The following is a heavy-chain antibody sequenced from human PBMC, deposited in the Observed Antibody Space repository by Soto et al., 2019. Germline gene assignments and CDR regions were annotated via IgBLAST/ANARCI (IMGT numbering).Heavy chain of an antibody. J-gene: IGHJ5*02. CDR2: IIPIFGST. CDR1: GGTFSNSA. D-gene: IGHD3-3*01. V-gene: IGHV1-69*12. Sequence: QVQLVQSGAEVRKPGSSVKVSCKASGGTFSNSAITWVRQAPGQGLEWVGGIIPIFGSTNYAQKFQGRVTITADESTXTSXXEXSSLTSEATAVYYCARDGDLRSDFWSGPLGGGWFDPWGQGTLVTVSS. CDR3: ARDGDLRSDFWSGPLGGGWFDP.